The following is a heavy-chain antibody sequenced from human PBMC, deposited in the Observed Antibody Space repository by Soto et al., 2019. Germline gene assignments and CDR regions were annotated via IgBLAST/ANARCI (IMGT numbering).Heavy chain of an antibody. CDR3: ARGGGSGYVDIFY. Sequence: QVQLVESGGGVVQPGTSLRLSCAASEFTFSSYTMHWVRQASGKGLEWVSVISHDGRFTYYAASVKGRFTISRDNSKNTLYLEMNSLRTEDTGVYYCARGGGSGYVDIFYWGQGTLVTVSS. V-gene: IGHV3-30*04. CDR2: ISHDGRFT. CDR1: EFTFSSYT. D-gene: IGHD5-12*01. J-gene: IGHJ4*02.